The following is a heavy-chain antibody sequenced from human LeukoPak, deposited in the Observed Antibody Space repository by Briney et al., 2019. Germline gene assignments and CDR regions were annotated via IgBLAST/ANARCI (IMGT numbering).Heavy chain of an antibody. J-gene: IGHJ5*02. D-gene: IGHD3-3*01. CDR1: AGSIRSYY. Sequence: PSETLSLTCTLSAGSIRSYYWSCHPQPPEKGLAWFGYIYYSGSTNFNPSLRSRVTISVDPSKNQFPLTLSSVTAADTSLYSSARDRRNYDFCSGYSPYHWFDPWGQGTVVTVSS. CDR2: IYYSGST. CDR3: ARDRRNYDFCSGYSPYHWFDP. V-gene: IGHV4-59*12.